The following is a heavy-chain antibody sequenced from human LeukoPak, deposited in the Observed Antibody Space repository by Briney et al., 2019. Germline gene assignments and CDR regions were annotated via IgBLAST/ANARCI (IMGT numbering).Heavy chain of an antibody. Sequence: GASVKVSCKASGYTFTGYYMHWVRQAPGQGLEWMGWINPNSGGTNYAQKFQGRVTMTRDTSISTAYMELSRLRSDDTAVYYCARDEVNRNRQIVDYYYGLDVWGQGTTVTVSS. CDR1: GYTFTGYY. V-gene: IGHV1-2*02. CDR2: INPNSGGT. D-gene: IGHD1-14*01. CDR3: ARDEVNRNRQIVDYYYGLDV. J-gene: IGHJ6*02.